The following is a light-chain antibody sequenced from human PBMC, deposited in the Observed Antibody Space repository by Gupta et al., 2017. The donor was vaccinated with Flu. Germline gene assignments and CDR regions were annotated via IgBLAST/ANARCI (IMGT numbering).Light chain of an antibody. V-gene: IGKV3-11*01. CDR1: QSVSSY. CDR3: QQRSNWPYT. J-gene: IGKJ2*01. Sequence: GERATRSCRASQSVSSYLAGYQQKTGQAPRLLIYDASNRATGTPASFRGSGSGTDVTLTISSLEPEDFAVYYCQQRSNWPYTLGQGTKLEIK. CDR2: DAS.